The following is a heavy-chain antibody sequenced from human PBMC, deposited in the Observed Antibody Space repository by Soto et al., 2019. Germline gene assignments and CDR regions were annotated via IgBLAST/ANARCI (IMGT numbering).Heavy chain of an antibody. D-gene: IGHD2-21*02. CDR1: GGSISSGGYY. J-gene: IGHJ2*01. CDR3: AGRSYCGGDCYYFDL. V-gene: IGHV4-31*02. Sequence: SETLSLTCTVSGGSISSGGYYWSWIRQHPGKGLEWIGYIYYSGSTYYNPSLKSRVTISVDTSKNQFSLKLSSVTAADTAVYYCAGRSYCGGDCYYFDLWGRGTLVTVSS. CDR2: IYYSGST.